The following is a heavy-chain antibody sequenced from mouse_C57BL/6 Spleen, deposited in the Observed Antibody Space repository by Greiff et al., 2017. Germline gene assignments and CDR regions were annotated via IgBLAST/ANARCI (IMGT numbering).Heavy chain of an antibody. CDR1: GFTFTDYY. J-gene: IGHJ2*01. CDR2: IRNKANGYTT. CDR3: AREGLRGYFDY. V-gene: IGHV7-3*01. Sequence: EVQVVESGGGLVQPGGSLSLSCAASGFTFTDYYMSWVRQPPGKALEWLGFIRNKANGYTTEYSASVKGRFTISRDNSQSILYLQMNALRAEDSATYYCAREGLRGYFDYWGQGTTLTVSS. D-gene: IGHD2-4*01.